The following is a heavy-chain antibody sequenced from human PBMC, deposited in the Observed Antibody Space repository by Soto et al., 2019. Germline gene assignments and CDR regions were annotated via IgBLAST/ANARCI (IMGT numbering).Heavy chain of an antibody. CDR2: IKHSGST. D-gene: IGHD2-8*02. V-gene: IGHV4-34*01. Sequence: QVQLQQWGAGLLKPSETLSLTCAVYGGSFSGYYWTWIRQPPGTGLEWIGEIKHSGSTNYNPSLKSRVTISVDTSKNQFSLKLTSVTAADTAVYYCARDKITGRFDYWGQGTLVTVSS. CDR3: ARDKITGRFDY. CDR1: GGSFSGYY. J-gene: IGHJ4*02.